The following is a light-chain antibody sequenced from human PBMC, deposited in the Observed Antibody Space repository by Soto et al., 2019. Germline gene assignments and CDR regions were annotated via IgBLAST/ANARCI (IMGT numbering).Light chain of an antibody. CDR2: GAS. CDR3: HQYNNWPIT. J-gene: IGKJ5*01. Sequence: EIVMTQSPATLSVSPGERATLSCRASQSVSSNLAWYQQKPGQAPRLLIYGASTRATGIPARFSGSGSGTAFTLTTGSLQSEDFAVYYCHQYNNWPITFGQGTRLEIK. V-gene: IGKV3-15*01. CDR1: QSVSSN.